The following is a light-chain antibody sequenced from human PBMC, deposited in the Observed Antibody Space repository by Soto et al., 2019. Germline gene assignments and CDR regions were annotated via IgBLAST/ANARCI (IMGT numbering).Light chain of an antibody. V-gene: IGKV3-11*01. CDR3: QQRSDWPLT. Sequence: EIVLTQSPATLSLSPGERATLSCRASQSVSSYLAWYQQRPGQAPRVLIYDASNRATGIPARFSGSGSGTDFTLTISSLEPEDFAVYYCQQRSDWPLTFVGGTKVEIK. CDR1: QSVSSY. J-gene: IGKJ4*01. CDR2: DAS.